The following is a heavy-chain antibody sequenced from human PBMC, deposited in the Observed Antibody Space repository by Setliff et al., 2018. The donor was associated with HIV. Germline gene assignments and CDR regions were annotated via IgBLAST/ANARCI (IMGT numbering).Heavy chain of an antibody. CDR3: ARAQAHSSGWYFYGVEFGNAFDI. D-gene: IGHD6-19*01. V-gene: IGHV3-48*04. CDR1: GFTFSSYS. CDR2: ISSSSSTI. Sequence: HPGGSLRLSCAASGFTFSSYSMNWVRQAPGKGLEWVSYISSSSSTIYYADSVKGRFTISRDNAKNSLYLQMNSLRAEDTAVYYCARAQAHSSGWYFYGVEFGNAFDIWGQGTMVTVSS. J-gene: IGHJ3*02.